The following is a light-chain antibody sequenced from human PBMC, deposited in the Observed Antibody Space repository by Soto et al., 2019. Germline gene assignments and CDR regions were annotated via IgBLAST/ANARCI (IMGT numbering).Light chain of an antibody. Sequence: DIVMTQSPLSLPVTPGEPASISCRSSQSLLHSNGYNYLDWYLQKPGQSPQLLIYLGSNRASGVPDRFSGSGSGTDFTLKISRVEAEDVGVYYCMQALQTHLFTFGPGTKVDIK. CDR2: LGS. J-gene: IGKJ3*01. CDR1: QSLLHSNGYNY. V-gene: IGKV2-28*01. CDR3: MQALQTHLFT.